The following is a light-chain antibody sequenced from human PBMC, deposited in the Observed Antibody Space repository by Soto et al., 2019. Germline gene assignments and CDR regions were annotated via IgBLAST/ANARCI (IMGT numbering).Light chain of an antibody. CDR2: EVN. Sequence: QSALTQPPSASGSPGQSVTISFTGTNSDVGGYNYVSWYQQYPGKAPKLIIYEVNERPSGVPDRFSGSKSGNTASLTVSGLQTADEADYYCSSYAGSNWYVFGTGTKVTVL. J-gene: IGLJ1*01. CDR3: SSYAGSNWYV. CDR1: NSDVGGYNY. V-gene: IGLV2-8*01.